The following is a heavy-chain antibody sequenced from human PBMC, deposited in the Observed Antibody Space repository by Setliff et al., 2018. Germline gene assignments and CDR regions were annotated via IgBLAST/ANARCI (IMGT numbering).Heavy chain of an antibody. Sequence: GASVKVSCKASGYPFNNYGISWLRQTPGQGLEWMGWIGGHNDDPLFAQKFQGRVTMTTDTSTTTAYMELKSLRSDDTAVYYCARSWRAGALKHFDYWGQGSRVTVSS. CDR1: GYPFNNYG. D-gene: IGHD3-3*01. CDR2: IGGHNDDP. V-gene: IGHV1-18*01. CDR3: ARSWRAGALKHFDY. J-gene: IGHJ4*02.